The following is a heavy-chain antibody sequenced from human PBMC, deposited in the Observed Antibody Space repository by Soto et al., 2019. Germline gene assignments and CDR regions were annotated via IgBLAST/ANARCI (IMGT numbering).Heavy chain of an antibody. CDR1: GGTFSSYA. Sequence: SVKVSCKASGGTFSSYAISWVRQAPGQGLEWMGGIIPIFGTANYAQKFQGRVTITADESTSTAHMELSSLRSEDTAVYYCARCGGSYYYYGMDVWGQGTTVTVSS. J-gene: IGHJ6*02. V-gene: IGHV1-69*13. CDR3: ARCGGSYYYYGMDV. D-gene: IGHD2-21*01. CDR2: IIPIFGTA.